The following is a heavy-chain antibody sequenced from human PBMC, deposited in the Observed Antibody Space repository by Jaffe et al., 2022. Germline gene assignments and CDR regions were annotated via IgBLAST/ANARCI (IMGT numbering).Heavy chain of an antibody. Sequence: EVQLVESGGGLVQPGRSLRLSCAASGFTFDDYAMHWVRQAPGKGLEWVSGISWNSGSIGYADSVKGRFTISRDNAKNSLYLQMNSLRAEDTALYYCAKVGGLGYAAGTIGSFDYWGQGTLVTVSS. V-gene: IGHV3-9*01. D-gene: IGHD1-1*01. CDR1: GFTFDDYA. J-gene: IGHJ4*02. CDR2: ISWNSGSI. CDR3: AKVGGLGYAAGTIGSFDY.